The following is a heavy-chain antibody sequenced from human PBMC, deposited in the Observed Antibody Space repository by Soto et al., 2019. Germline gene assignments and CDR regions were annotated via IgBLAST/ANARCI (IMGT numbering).Heavy chain of an antibody. CDR2: IFYSGST. Sequence: QLQLQESGPGLVKPWETLSLTCTVSGDSISSSNYFWGWIRQPPGKGLEWIGTIFYSGSTYYNPSLQGRVTISVDTSKNQFSLRLISVTAADTALYYCARRYGWLYFDYWGQGSLVTVSS. D-gene: IGHD6-19*01. CDR1: GDSISSSNYF. V-gene: IGHV4-39*01. J-gene: IGHJ4*02. CDR3: ARRYGWLYFDY.